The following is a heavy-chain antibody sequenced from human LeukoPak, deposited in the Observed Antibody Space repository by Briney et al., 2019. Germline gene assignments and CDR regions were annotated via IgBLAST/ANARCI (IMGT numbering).Heavy chain of an antibody. CDR1: GGTFSSYA. CDR2: IIPILGIA. J-gene: IGHJ3*02. V-gene: IGHV1-69*04. Sequence: SVKVSCKASGGTFSSYAISWVRQAPGQGLEWMGRIIPILGIANYAQKFQGRVTITADKSTSTAYMELSSLRSEDTAVYYCARDLEGYYGSGSSPDAFDIWGQGTMVTVSS. CDR3: ARDLEGYYGSGSSPDAFDI. D-gene: IGHD3-10*01.